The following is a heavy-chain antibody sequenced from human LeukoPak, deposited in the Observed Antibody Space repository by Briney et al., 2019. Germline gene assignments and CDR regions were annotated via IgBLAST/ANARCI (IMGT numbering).Heavy chain of an antibody. CDR1: GFTFSSYS. V-gene: IGHV3-21*01. CDR3: AREGTVSRKGRGLYYMDV. Sequence: PGGSLRLSCAASGFTFSSYSMNWVRQAPGKGLEWVSSISSSSSYIYYADSVKGRFTISRDNAKNSLYLQMNSLRAEDTAVYYCAREGTVSRKGRGLYYMDVWGKGTTVTVSS. J-gene: IGHJ6*03. D-gene: IGHD2-8*02. CDR2: ISSSSSYI.